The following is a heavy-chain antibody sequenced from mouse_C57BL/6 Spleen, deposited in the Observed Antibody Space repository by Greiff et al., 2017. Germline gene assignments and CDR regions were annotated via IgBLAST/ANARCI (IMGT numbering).Heavy chain of an antibody. CDR3: AKTPAYYSNYGDYYAMDY. CDR2: IWRGGST. Sequence: QVQLKESGPGLVQPSQSLSITCTVSGFSLTSYGVHWVRQSPGKGLEWLGVIWRGGSTDYNAAFMSRLSITKDNSKSQVFFKMNSLQADDTAIYXCAKTPAYYSNYGDYYAMDYWGQGTSVTVSS. J-gene: IGHJ4*01. CDR1: GFSLTSYG. D-gene: IGHD2-5*01. V-gene: IGHV2-5*01.